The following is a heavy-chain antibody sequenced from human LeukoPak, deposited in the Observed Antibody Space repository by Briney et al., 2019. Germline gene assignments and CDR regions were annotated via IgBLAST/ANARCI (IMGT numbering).Heavy chain of an antibody. J-gene: IGHJ6*03. CDR2: ISGDGINT. D-gene: IGHD4-23*01. Sequence: GGSLRLSCAASGFTFSSYATRWVRQAPGKGLEWISAISGDGINTYYADSVKGRFTISRDNSKNTLYLQMNSLRAEDTAVYYCAKVATPNPYYDYHMDVWGTGTTVTVSS. V-gene: IGHV3-23*01. CDR1: GFTFSSYA. CDR3: AKVATPNPYYDYHMDV.